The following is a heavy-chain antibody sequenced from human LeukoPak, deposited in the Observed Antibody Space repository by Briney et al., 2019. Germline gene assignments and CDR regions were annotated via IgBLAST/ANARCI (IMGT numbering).Heavy chain of an antibody. Sequence: ASVKVSCKASGGTFSSYAISWVRQAPGQGLEWMGGIIPIFGTANYAQKFQGRVTITADESTSTAYMELSSLRSEDTDVYYGVVTRAEYFQHWGQGTPVTVSS. CDR2: IIPIFGTA. J-gene: IGHJ1*01. D-gene: IGHD2-2*01. V-gene: IGHV1-69*01. CDR3: VVTRAEYFQH. CDR1: GGTFSSYA.